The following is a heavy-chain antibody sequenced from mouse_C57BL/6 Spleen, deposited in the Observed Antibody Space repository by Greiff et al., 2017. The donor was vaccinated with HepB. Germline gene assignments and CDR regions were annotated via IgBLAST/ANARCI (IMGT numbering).Heavy chain of an antibody. CDR1: GYTFTSYW. V-gene: IGHV1-55*01. CDR2: IYPGSGST. Sequence: QVQLKQPGAELVKPGASVKMSCKASGYTFTSYWITWVKQRPGQGLEWIGDIYPGSGSTNYNEKFKSKATLTVDTSSSTAYMQLSSLTSEDSAVYYCARGGDYSNYYYAMDYWGQGTSVTVSS. D-gene: IGHD2-5*01. CDR3: ARGGDYSNYYYAMDY. J-gene: IGHJ4*01.